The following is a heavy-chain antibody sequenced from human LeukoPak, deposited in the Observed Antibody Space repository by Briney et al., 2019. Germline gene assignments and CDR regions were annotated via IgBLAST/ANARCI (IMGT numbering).Heavy chain of an antibody. J-gene: IGHJ3*02. D-gene: IGHD5-24*01. CDR3: AADLHGYNADAFDI. V-gene: IGHV1-58*02. CDR2: IVVGSGNA. Sequence: ASVKVSCKASGFTFTSSAMQWVRQALGQRLEWIGWIVVGSGNANYAQKFQERVTITRDMSTSTASMELSSLRSEDTAVYYCAADLHGYNADAFDIWGQGTMVTVSS. CDR1: GFTFTSSA.